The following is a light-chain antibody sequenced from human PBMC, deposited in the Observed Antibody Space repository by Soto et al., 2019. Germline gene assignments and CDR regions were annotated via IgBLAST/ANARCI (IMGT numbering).Light chain of an antibody. CDR2: EVS. V-gene: IGLV2-8*01. CDR1: SSDVGGYNY. J-gene: IGLJ2*01. CDR3: SSYAGSNVV. Sequence: QSALTQPPSASGSPGQSVTISCTGTSSDVGGYNYVSWYQQHPGKAPKLMIYEVSKRPSGVPDRFSGSKSGNTASLTVSGLQDDDEDDYYCSSYAGSNVVFGGGTKLTVL.